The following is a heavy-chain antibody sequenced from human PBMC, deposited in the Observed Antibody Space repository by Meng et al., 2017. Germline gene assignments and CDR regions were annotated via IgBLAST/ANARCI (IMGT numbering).Heavy chain of an antibody. CDR3: ARDEDISAAGKLFGDY. Sequence: QWEPVHSGAEVKKPGASLNVSSKPSGYNFPDYWLHWVRRAPGQGLEWMGRIDPKSGDTHYAQRFQGRVTMTGDTSISTAYMELSGLRSDDTAMYYCARDEDISAAGKLFGDYWGQGTLVTVSS. D-gene: IGHD6-13*01. CDR2: IDPKSGDT. J-gene: IGHJ4*02. V-gene: IGHV1-2*06. CDR1: GYNFPDYW.